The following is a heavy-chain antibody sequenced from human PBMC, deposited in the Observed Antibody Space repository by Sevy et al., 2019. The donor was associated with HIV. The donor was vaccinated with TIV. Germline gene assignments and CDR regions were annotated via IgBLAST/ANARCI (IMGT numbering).Heavy chain of an antibody. D-gene: IGHD2-15*01. CDR3: ARERKSVVVVVAATMGINWFDP. J-gene: IGHJ5*02. Sequence: GGSLRLSCAASGFTFSSYSMNWVRQAPWKGLEWVSYISSSSSTIYYADSVKGRFTISRDNAKNSLYLQMNSLRAEDTAVYYCARERKSVVVVVAATMGINWFDPWGQGTLVTVSS. CDR2: ISSSSSTI. V-gene: IGHV3-48*01. CDR1: GFTFSSYS.